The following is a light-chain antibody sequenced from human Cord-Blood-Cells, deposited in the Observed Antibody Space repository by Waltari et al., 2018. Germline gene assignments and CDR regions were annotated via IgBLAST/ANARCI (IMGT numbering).Light chain of an antibody. J-gene: IGKJ5*01. CDR3: QQYGSSPIT. CDR1: QSVSSSY. Sequence: EIVLTQSPGTLSLSPAERATLSCRSSQSVSSSYLAWYQQKPGQAPRLLIYGASSRATGIPDRFSGSGSGTDFNLTISRLEPEDFAVYSCQQYGSSPITFGQGTRLEIK. CDR2: GAS. V-gene: IGKV3-20*01.